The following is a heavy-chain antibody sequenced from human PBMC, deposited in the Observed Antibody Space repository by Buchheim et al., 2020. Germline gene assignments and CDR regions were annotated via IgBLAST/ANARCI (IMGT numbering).Heavy chain of an antibody. J-gene: IGHJ6*02. D-gene: IGHD6-19*01. CDR2: ISYDGSNK. CDR3: ARDGAVDAYYYGMDV. Sequence: QVQLVESGGGVVQPGRSLRLSCAASGFTFSSYAMHWVRQAPGKGLEWVAVISYDGSNKYYAASVKGRFTISRDNSKNTLYLQMNSLRAEDTAVYYCARDGAVDAYYYGMDVWGQGTT. CDR1: GFTFSSYA. V-gene: IGHV3-30-3*01.